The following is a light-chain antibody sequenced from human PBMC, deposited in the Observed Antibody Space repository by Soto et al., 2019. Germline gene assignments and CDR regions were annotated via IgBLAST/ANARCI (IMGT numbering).Light chain of an antibody. J-gene: IGKJ1*01. CDR3: HQRQSWPRT. CDR2: LTS. Sequence: EIVLSQSPGTPSSFPGDRVTLSCRASQAVNTRLAWYQHKPGQAPRLLIYLTSNRAAGIPARFSGSGSETDFTLTISNVEPEDFAVYYCHQRQSWPRTFGQGTKVDIK. CDR1: QAVNTR. V-gene: IGKV3-11*01.